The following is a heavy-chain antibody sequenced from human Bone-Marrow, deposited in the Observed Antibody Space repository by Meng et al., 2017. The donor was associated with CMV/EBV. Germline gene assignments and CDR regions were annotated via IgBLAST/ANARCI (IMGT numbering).Heavy chain of an antibody. CDR3: TTEGAYCSSTSCYEGPDY. J-gene: IGHJ4*02. Sequence: GESLKISCAASGFTFSNAWMSWVRQAPGKGLEWVGRIKSKTDGGTTDYAAPVKGRFTISRDDSKNTLYLQMNSLKTEDTAVYYCTTEGAYCSSTSCYEGPDYWGQGTLVTASS. CDR2: IKSKTDGGTT. CDR1: GFTFSNAW. D-gene: IGHD2-2*01. V-gene: IGHV3-15*01.